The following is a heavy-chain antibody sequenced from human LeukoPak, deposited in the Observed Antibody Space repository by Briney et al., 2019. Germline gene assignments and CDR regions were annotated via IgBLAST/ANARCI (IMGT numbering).Heavy chain of an antibody. V-gene: IGHV4-4*02. J-gene: IGHJ5*02. CDR1: GGSISSSNW. CDR3: ARRGPPRTLLRGVKSGWFDP. D-gene: IGHD3-10*01. Sequence: SETLSFTCAVSGGSISSSNWWSWVRPPPGKGLEWIGEIYHSGSTNYNPSLKSRVTISVDKSKNQFSLKLSSVSAADTAVYYCARRGPPRTLLRGVKSGWFDPWGQGTLVTVSS. CDR2: IYHSGST.